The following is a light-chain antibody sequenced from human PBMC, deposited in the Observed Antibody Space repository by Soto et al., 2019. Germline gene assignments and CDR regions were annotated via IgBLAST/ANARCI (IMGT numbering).Light chain of an antibody. V-gene: IGLV2-14*03. CDR2: DVT. CDR3: SSYTASSTRV. Sequence: VLTQPASVSGSPGQSITISCTGTSSDVGAYNYVSWYQQYPGRAPKLMIYDVTNRPSGVSNRFSGSKSGNTASLTISGLQAEDEADYYCSSYTASSTRVFGTGTKVTVL. J-gene: IGLJ1*01. CDR1: SSDVGAYNY.